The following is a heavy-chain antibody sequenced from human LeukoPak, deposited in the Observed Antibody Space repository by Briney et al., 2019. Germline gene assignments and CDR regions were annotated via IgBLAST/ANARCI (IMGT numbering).Heavy chain of an antibody. V-gene: IGHV3-73*01. J-gene: IGHJ4*02. CDR1: GFTFSGSA. CDR3: TRQGPTVDY. CDR2: IRSKANSYAT. Sequence: GGSLRLSCAASGFTFSGSAMHWVRQASGKGLEGVGRIRSKANSYATAYAASVKGRFTISRDDSKNTAYLQMNSLKTEDTAVYYCTRQGPTVDYWGQGTLVTVSS.